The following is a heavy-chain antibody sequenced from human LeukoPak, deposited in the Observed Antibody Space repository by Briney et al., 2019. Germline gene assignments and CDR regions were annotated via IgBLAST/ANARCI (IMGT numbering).Heavy chain of an antibody. D-gene: IGHD6-19*01. J-gene: IGHJ6*02. CDR1: GFTLNGYA. CDR3: AKDREYSSGWYVAGMDV. CDR2: ISGSGANT. Sequence: RGSLRLSCAASGFTLNGYAMSWVRQAPGQGLEWVSVISGSGANTYYVDSVKGRFTISRDNSKNTLHLQMNSLRAEDTAVYYCAKDREYSSGWYVAGMDVWGQGTTVTVSS. V-gene: IGHV3-23*01.